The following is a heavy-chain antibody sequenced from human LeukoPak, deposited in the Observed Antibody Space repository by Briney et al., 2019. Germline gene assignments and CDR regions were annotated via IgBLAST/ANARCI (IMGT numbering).Heavy chain of an antibody. J-gene: IGHJ4*02. CDR3: ARGEYYYDGGY. V-gene: IGHV3-7*05. Sequence: GGSLRLSCTVPGFTISSYWMSWVRQTPGKGLEWVANIKEDGSEKNYVDSVKGRFTISRDNAKSSLYLQMNSLRAEDTAVYYCARGEYYYDGGYWGQGTLVTVSS. CDR1: GFTISSYW. CDR2: IKEDGSEK. D-gene: IGHD3-22*01.